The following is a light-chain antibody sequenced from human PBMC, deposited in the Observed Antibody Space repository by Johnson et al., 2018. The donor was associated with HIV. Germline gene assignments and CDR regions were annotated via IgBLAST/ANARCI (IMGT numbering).Light chain of an antibody. Sequence: QSVLTQPPSVSAAPGQKVTISCSGSSSNIGNNYVSWYQQLPGTSPKLLIYEKNKRPSGIPDRFSASMSGTSATLDITGLQTGDEADYFCGTWDNSLSAGVFGTGTKVTVL. J-gene: IGLJ1*01. CDR2: EKN. CDR3: GTWDNSLSAGV. V-gene: IGLV1-51*02. CDR1: SSNIGNNY.